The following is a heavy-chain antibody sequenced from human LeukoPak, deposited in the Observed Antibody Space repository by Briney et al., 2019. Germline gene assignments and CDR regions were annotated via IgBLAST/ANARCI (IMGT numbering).Heavy chain of an antibody. CDR2: ISAYNGYT. Sequence: GASVKVSCKASGYTFTSYGISWVRQAPGQGLEWMGWISAYNGYTKYAEKLQGRVTMTTDTSTSTAYMELRSLRSDDTAVYYCARAKYDSSGYYWFDPWDQGTLVTVSS. CDR3: ARAKYDSSGYYWFDP. V-gene: IGHV1-18*01. D-gene: IGHD3-22*01. CDR1: GYTFTSYG. J-gene: IGHJ5*02.